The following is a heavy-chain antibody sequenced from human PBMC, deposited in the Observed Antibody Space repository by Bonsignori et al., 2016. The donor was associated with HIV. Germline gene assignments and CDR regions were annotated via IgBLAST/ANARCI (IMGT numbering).Heavy chain of an antibody. J-gene: IGHJ4*02. Sequence: SGFTFTDSYMTWIRQAPGKGLEWISYISSSGSMKHYADSVKGRFTISRDNAKNSLYLQMHSLRTEDTAVYYCARDLTVTTNVYDSWGQGTLVIVSS. CDR3: ARDLTVTTNVYDS. V-gene: IGHV3-11*04. CDR1: GFTFTDSY. CDR2: ISSSGSMK. D-gene: IGHD4-11*01.